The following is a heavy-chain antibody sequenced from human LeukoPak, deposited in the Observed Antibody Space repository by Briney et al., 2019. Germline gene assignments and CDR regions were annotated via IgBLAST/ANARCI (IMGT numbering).Heavy chain of an antibody. D-gene: IGHD2-2*01. CDR2: ISYDGSNK. CDR3: ANREYHLPALY. Sequence: GGSLRLSCAASGFTFSTYGMHWVRQAPGKGLEWVAVISYDGSNKYYAESVKGRFTISRDNSKNTLYLQMNSLTAEDTAVYYCANREYHLPALYWGQGTLVTVSS. CDR1: GFTFSTYG. V-gene: IGHV3-30*18. J-gene: IGHJ4*02.